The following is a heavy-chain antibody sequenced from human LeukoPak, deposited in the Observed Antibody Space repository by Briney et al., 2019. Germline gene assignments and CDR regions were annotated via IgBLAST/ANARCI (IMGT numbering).Heavy chain of an antibody. D-gene: IGHD3-22*01. CDR1: GGTFSSYA. CDR3: ARGGYYDHAFDY. J-gene: IGHJ4*02. CDR2: IIPIFGTA. Sequence: GASVKVSCKASGGTFSSYAISWVRQAPGQGLEWMGGIIPIFGTANYAQKFQGRVTITTDESTSTAYMELSSLRSEDTAVYYCARGGYYDHAFDYWGQGTLVTVSS. V-gene: IGHV1-69*05.